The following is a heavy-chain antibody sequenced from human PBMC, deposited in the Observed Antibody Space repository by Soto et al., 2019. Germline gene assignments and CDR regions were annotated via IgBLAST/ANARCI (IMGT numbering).Heavy chain of an antibody. V-gene: IGHV3-15*07. CDR2: VKSKTDGGSS. D-gene: IGHD2-8*01. CDR1: GFPFSNAW. CDR3: TTDSRTSLPEIRFDY. J-gene: IGHJ4*01. Sequence: EVQLVESGGTLVKPGGSLSLSCVASGFPFSNAWINWVRQVPGKGLEWVGRVKSKTDGGSSDYAAAVKGRFAVSRDDSRNIVYLQMNSLKIEDTGVYYCTTDSRTSLPEIRFDYWGHGTQVTVSS.